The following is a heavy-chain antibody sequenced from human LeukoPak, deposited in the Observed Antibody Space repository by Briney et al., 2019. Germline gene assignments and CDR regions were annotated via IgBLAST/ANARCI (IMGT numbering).Heavy chain of an antibody. CDR2: ISAYNGNT. CDR1: GYTFSSHG. J-gene: IGHJ4*02. D-gene: IGHD4-11*01. Sequence: ASVKVSCKASGYTFSSHGISWVRQAPGQGLEWMGWISAYNGNTNYAQKLQGRVTMTTDTSTSTAYMELRSLRSEDTAVYYCATSSSPTVTYYFDYWGQGTLVTVSS. V-gene: IGHV1-18*01. CDR3: ATSSSPTVTYYFDY.